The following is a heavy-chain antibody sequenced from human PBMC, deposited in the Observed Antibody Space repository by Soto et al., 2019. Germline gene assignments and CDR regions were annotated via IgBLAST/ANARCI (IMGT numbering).Heavy chain of an antibody. CDR2: IYFTGST. Sequence: PETLSLTCTVSGGAVSSGTYYWSWIRQPPGKGLEWIGHIYFTGSTNYNPSLKSRVTMSLDTSRNQFSLKLSSVTAADTAVYYCTRGPPRVQWFDPWGLGTLVTVPQ. J-gene: IGHJ5*02. V-gene: IGHV4-61*01. CDR3: TRGPPRVQWFDP. CDR1: GGAVSSGTYY.